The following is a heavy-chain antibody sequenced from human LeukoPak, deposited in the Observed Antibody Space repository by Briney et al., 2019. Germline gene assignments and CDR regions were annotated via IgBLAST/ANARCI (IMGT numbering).Heavy chain of an antibody. Sequence: GGSLRLSCAASGFTFTIFGLNWVRQAPGKGPEWVSYIDARSGITYYADSVQGRFTISRDNAKESVFLQMNSLRADDTAVYYCARTYDFERGPPGDAFDNWGPGTLVIVSS. CDR1: GFTFTIFG. J-gene: IGHJ3*02. V-gene: IGHV3-48*01. CDR2: IDARSGIT. D-gene: IGHD3/OR15-3a*01. CDR3: ARTYDFERGPPGDAFDN.